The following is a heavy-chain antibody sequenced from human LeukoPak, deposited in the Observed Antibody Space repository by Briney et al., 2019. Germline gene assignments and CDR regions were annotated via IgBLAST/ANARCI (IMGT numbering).Heavy chain of an antibody. CDR2: IYYSGST. CDR1: GGSISSSSYY. Sequence: PSETLSLTCTVSGGSISSSSYYWGWIRQPPGKGLEWIGSIYYSGSTYYNPSLKSRVTISVDTSKNQFSLKLSSVTAADTAVYYCAREGRVSGWTGVSLGYWGQGTLVTVSS. J-gene: IGHJ4*02. V-gene: IGHV4-39*07. CDR3: AREGRVSGWTGVSLGY. D-gene: IGHD6-25*01.